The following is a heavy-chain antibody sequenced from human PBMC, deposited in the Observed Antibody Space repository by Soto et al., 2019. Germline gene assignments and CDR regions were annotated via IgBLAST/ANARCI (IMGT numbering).Heavy chain of an antibody. CDR3: TTLYKIAATNHQFDP. D-gene: IGHD2-15*01. V-gene: IGHV3-49*03. J-gene: IGHJ5*02. CDR1: GFTFGDYA. CDR2: IRSKAYGGTT. Sequence: GGSLRLSCTASGFTFGDYAMSWFRQAPGKGLEWVGFIRSKAYGGTTEYAASVKGRFTISRDDSKSIAYLQMNSLKTEDTAVYYCTTLYKIAATNHQFDPWGQGTLVTVSS.